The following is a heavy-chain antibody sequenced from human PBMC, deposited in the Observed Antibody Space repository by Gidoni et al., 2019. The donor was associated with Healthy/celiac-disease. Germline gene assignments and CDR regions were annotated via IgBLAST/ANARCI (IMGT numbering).Heavy chain of an antibody. CDR3: ARGGVLWFGEPVPLGGMDV. J-gene: IGHJ6*02. D-gene: IGHD3-10*01. Sequence: QVQLQESGPGLVQPSGTLSLTCAVSGGSLSSSHWWSWVRQPPGKGLEWIGEIYHSGSTNYNPSLKSRVTISVDKSKNQFSLKLSSVTAADTAVYYCARGGVLWFGEPVPLGGMDVWGQGTTVTVSS. CDR1: GGSLSSSHW. V-gene: IGHV4-4*02. CDR2: IYHSGST.